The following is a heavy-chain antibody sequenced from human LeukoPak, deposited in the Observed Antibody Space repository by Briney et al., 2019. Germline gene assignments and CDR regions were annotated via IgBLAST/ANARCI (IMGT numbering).Heavy chain of an antibody. CDR3: ARDANYYGSGSYYGY. D-gene: IGHD3-10*01. Sequence: GGSLRLSCAASGFTFSSYSMNWVRQAPGKGLERVSSISSSSSYIYYADSVKSRFTISRDNAKNSLYLQMNSLRAEDTAVYYCARDANYYGSGSYYGYWGQGTLVTVSS. J-gene: IGHJ4*02. CDR2: ISSSSSYI. V-gene: IGHV3-21*01. CDR1: GFTFSSYS.